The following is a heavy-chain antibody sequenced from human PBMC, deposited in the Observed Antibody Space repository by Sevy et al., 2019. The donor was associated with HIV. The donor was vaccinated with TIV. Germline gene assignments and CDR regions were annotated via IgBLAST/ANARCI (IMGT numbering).Heavy chain of an antibody. J-gene: IGHJ4*02. V-gene: IGHV3-30*09. CDR3: ARDRGAPPTAILYYFDF. D-gene: IGHD5-18*01. CDR2: VSYDGSNK. Sequence: GGSLRLSCVDSGFTFHSHAMHWVRQAPGKGLEWVAAVSYDGSNKFYTDSGKGRFVISRDNSRNTLYLQINSLRVEDTAVYHCARDRGAPPTAILYYFDFWGQGTLVTVSS. CDR1: GFTFHSHA.